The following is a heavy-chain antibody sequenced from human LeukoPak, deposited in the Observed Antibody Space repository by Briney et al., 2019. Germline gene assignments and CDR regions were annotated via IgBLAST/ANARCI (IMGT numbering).Heavy chain of an antibody. CDR1: GGSFSGYY. V-gene: IGHV4-34*01. Sequence: PSETLPLTCAVYGGSFSGYYWSWIRQPPGKGLEWIGEINHSGSTNYNPSLKSRVTISVDTSKNQFSLKLSSVTAADTAVYYCARGRYCSGGSCYSIYDYWGQGTLVTVSS. D-gene: IGHD2-15*01. CDR2: INHSGST. J-gene: IGHJ4*02. CDR3: ARGRYCSGGSCYSIYDY.